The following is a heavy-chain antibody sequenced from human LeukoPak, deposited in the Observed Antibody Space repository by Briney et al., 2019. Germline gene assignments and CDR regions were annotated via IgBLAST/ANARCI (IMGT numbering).Heavy chain of an antibody. V-gene: IGHV4-34*01. CDR3: ARGGGYSGYVRIAAAGNWFDP. D-gene: IGHD5-12*01. CDR2: INHSGST. Sequence: PSETLSLTCAVYGGSFSGYYWSWIRQPPGKGLEWIGEINHSGSTNYNPSLKSRVTISVDTSKNQFSLKLSSVTAADTAVYYCARGGGYSGYVRIAAAGNWFDPWGQGTPVTVSS. CDR1: GGSFSGYY. J-gene: IGHJ5*02.